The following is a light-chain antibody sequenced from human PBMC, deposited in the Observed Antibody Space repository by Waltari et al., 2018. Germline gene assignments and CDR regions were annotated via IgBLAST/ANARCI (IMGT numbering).Light chain of an antibody. J-gene: IGKJ1*01. CDR3: QHYNNWPRT. V-gene: IGKV3-15*01. CDR2: GAS. CDR1: QSVTSN. Sequence: DTVMTQSPATLSVSPGESATPSCRASQSVTSNLAWSQQKPGQAPRLLLYGASTRATGIPARLSGSGSATEFTLTISSLQSEDFAVYYCQHYNNWPRTFGQGTKVEIK.